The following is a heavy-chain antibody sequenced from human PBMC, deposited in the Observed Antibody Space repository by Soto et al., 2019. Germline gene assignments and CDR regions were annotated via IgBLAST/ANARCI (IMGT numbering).Heavy chain of an antibody. V-gene: IGHV3-7*01. J-gene: IGHJ4*02. CDR1: GLPPSRYC. Sequence: PGGSMRLPCAVSGLPPSRYCRSWDRQAPGKGLEWVANKKQDGSEQYYVDSVKGRFTFSRDNAKNSLYLQMNSLSAEDTDVYYWASIHSSCCCLFGCWGQGTRSTVST. CDR2: KKQDGSEQ. D-gene: IGHD6-19*01. CDR3: ASIHSSCCCLFGC.